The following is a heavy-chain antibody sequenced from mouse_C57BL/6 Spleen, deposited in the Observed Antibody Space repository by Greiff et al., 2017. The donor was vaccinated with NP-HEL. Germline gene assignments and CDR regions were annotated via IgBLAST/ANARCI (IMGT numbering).Heavy chain of an antibody. CDR3: TRRSYSNYEGSFFDY. CDR1: GFTFSDAW. CDR2: IRNKANNHAT. D-gene: IGHD2-5*01. Sequence: DVQLQESGGGLVQPGGSMKLSCAASGFTFSDAWMDWVRQSPEKGLEWVAEIRNKANNHATYYAESVKGRFTISRDDSKSSVYLQMNSLRAEDTGIYYCTRRSYSNYEGSFFDYWGQGTTLTVSS. V-gene: IGHV6-6*01. J-gene: IGHJ2*01.